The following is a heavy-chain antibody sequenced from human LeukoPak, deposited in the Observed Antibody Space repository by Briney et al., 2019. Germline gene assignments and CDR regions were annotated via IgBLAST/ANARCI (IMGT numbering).Heavy chain of an antibody. CDR2: ISAYNGNT. J-gene: IGHJ6*02. Sequence: GASVKVSCKASGYTFTSYGISWVRQAPGQGLEWMGWISAYNGNTNYAQKLQGRVTMTTDTSTSTAYMELRSLRSDDTAVYYCARGEGLRTPQDYYYGMDVWGQGTTVTVSS. CDR1: GYTFTSYG. V-gene: IGHV1-18*01. CDR3: ARGEGLRTPQDYYYGMDV. D-gene: IGHD4-17*01.